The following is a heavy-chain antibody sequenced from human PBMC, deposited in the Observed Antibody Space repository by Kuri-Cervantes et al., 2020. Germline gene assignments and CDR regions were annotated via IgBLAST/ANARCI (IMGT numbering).Heavy chain of an antibody. CDR2: INPNSGGT. V-gene: IGHV1-2*04. D-gene: IGHD3-22*01. CDR3: ARMDYYDTSGGGAFDI. Sequence: ASVKVSCKASGYTFTGYYMHWVRQAPGQGLEWMGWINPNSGGTNYAQKFQGWVTMTRDTSISTAYMELRSLRSDDTAVYYCARMDYYDTSGGGAFDIWGQGTMVTVSS. CDR1: GYTFTGYY. J-gene: IGHJ3*02.